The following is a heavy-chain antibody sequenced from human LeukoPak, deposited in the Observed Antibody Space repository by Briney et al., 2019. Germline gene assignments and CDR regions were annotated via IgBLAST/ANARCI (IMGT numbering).Heavy chain of an antibody. J-gene: IGHJ4*02. CDR3: ARDSGYTAPFDY. D-gene: IGHD2-2*02. CDR1: GFTVSSNY. Sequence: PGGSLRLSCAASGFTVSSNYMSWVRQAPGKGLEWVSVIYSGGSTYYADSVKGRFTISRDNSKNALYLQMNSLRAEDTAVYYCARDSGYTAPFDYWGQGTLVTVSS. V-gene: IGHV3-53*01. CDR2: IYSGGST.